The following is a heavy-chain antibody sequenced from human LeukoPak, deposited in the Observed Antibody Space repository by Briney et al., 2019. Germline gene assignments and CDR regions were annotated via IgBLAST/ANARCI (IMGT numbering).Heavy chain of an antibody. CDR1: GYTLTELS. CDR3: ATDQRSYGDYLAVDY. CDR2: FDPEDGET. J-gene: IGHJ4*02. D-gene: IGHD4-17*01. Sequence: ASVKVSCKVSGYTLTELSMHWVRQAPGKGLEWMGGFDPEDGETIYAQKFQGRVTMTEDTSTDTAYMELSSLRSEDMAVYYCATDQRSYGDYLAVDYWGQGTLVTVSS. V-gene: IGHV1-24*01.